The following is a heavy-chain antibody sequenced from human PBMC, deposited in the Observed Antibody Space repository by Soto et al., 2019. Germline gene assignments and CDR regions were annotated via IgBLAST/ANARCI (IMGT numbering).Heavy chain of an antibody. J-gene: IGHJ4*02. D-gene: IGHD2-21*01. CDR3: VKRSLLVAPT. Sequence: PSDTLSLTCTFSCGSISSCDYYCILILQPPGKGLEWIGSIDNGGNTYYNPPLKSRFIISADTSKNQFSLSLNSVTAADTAVYYCVKRSLLVAPTWGQGILVTVSS. V-gene: IGHV4-39*01. CDR1: CGSISSCDYY. CDR2: IDNGGNT.